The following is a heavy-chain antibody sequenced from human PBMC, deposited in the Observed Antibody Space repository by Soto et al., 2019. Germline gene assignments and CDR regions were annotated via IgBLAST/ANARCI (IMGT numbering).Heavy chain of an antibody. D-gene: IGHD4-4*01. Sequence: ASVEVSCKASGYTFNIYNVHWVRQAPGQGLEWMGWINPNSGGTNYAQKYQGRVTMTSDTSINTAYMEVSRLGSDDTAVYYCARDLMTTVPYYYYGMNVWGQGTTVTVSS. CDR3: ARDLMTTVPYYYYGMNV. CDR1: GYTFNIYN. V-gene: IGHV1-2*02. J-gene: IGHJ6*02. CDR2: INPNSGGT.